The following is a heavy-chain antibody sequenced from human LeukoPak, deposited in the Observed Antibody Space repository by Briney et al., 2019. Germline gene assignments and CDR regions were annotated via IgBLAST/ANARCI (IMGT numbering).Heavy chain of an antibody. CDR2: IYYSGTT. V-gene: IGHV4-61*01. CDR3: ARGFGGATTSFDY. D-gene: IGHD1-26*01. CDR1: GGSVSSGTYY. Sequence: PSETLSPTCTVSGGSVSSGTYYWSWIRQPPGKGLEWIGYIYYSGTTNYNPSLKSRVTISIDTSRNQFSLKLSSVTAADTAVYYCARGFGGATTSFDYWGQGTLVTVSS. J-gene: IGHJ4*02.